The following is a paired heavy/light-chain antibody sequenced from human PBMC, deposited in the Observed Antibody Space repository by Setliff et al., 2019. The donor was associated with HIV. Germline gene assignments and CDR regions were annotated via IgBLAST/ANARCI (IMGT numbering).Heavy chain of an antibody. V-gene: IGHV3-30-3*01. J-gene: IGHJ4*02. CDR1: GFTFSSYA. D-gene: IGHD5-12*01. Sequence: QVQLVESGGGVVQPGRSLRLSCAASGFTFSSYAMHWVRQAPGKGLEWVAVISYDGSNKYYADSVKGRFTISRDNSKNTLYLQMNSLRAEDTAVYYCARWRGGIGGYDEAYWAPDYWGQGTLVTVSS. CDR3: ARWRGGIGGYDEAYWAPDY. CDR2: ISYDGSNK.
Light chain of an antibody. CDR2: AAS. J-gene: IGKJ1*01. CDR3: QQYDTDFWK. CDR1: QSISSF. Sequence: DIQMTQSPSTLSASVGDRVSITCRASQSISSFLNWYQHQPGKAPKPLIYAASSLYSGVPSRFSGSGSGTEFTLTITSLQPDDFATYYCQQYDTDFWKFGQGTKVEI. V-gene: IGKV1-5*01.